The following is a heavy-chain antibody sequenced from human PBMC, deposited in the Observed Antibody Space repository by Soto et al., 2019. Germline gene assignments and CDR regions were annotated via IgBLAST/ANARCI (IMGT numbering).Heavy chain of an antibody. CDR3: AGGIAARPLGY. J-gene: IGHJ4*02. D-gene: IGHD6-25*01. V-gene: IGHV4-30-2*01. CDR2: IYHSGST. Sequence: QLQLQESGSGLVKPSQTLSLTCAVSGGSISSGGYSWSWIRQPPGKGLEWIGYIYHSGSTYYNPPLQCRVTLSVDRSKNQFSLKLSSVTAADTAVYYCAGGIAARPLGYWGQGTLVTVSS. CDR1: GGSISSGGYS.